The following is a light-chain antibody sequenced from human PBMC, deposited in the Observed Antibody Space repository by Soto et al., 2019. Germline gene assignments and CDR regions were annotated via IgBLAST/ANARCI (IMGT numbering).Light chain of an antibody. CDR3: HVWDSNIDHGV. J-gene: IGLJ7*01. CDR2: GDY. Sequence: SYELTQPPSVSVAPGQTARLTCGGNNIESKSVHWYQQKPGQAPVLVVYGDYDRPSGIPGRFSGSNSGNTATLTISRVKAGDEADFYCHVWDSNIDHGVFGGGTQLTVL. CDR1: NIESKS. V-gene: IGLV3-21*02.